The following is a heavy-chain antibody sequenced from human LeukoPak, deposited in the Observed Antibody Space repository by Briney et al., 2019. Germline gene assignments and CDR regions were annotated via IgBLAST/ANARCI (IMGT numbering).Heavy chain of an antibody. Sequence: SETLSLTCTVSGASISSGSYFWGWIRQPPGKGLEWIGSVSHSRSTYHNPSLRSRVTISADTSKSQVSLELTSVTAADTALYYCARHSDSGGYETAFDIWGQGTMVTVSS. CDR2: VSHSRST. CDR1: GASISSGSYF. J-gene: IGHJ3*02. V-gene: IGHV4-39*01. D-gene: IGHD3-22*01. CDR3: ARHSDSGGYETAFDI.